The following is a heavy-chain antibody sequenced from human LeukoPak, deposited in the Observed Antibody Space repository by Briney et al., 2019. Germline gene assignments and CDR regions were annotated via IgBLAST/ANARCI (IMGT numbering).Heavy chain of an antibody. CDR1: GYTFTGYY. D-gene: IGHD2-8*01. J-gene: IGHJ4*02. Sequence: ASVKVSCKASGYTFTGYYMHWVRQAPGQGLEWMGWISAYNGNTNYAQKLQGRVTMTTDTSTSTAYMELRSLRSDDTAVYYCARENTKWPRGGYFDYWGQGTLVTVSS. CDR2: ISAYNGNT. V-gene: IGHV1-18*04. CDR3: ARENTKWPRGGYFDY.